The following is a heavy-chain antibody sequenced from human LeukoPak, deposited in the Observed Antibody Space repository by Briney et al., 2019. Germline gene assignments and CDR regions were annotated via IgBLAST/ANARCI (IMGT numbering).Heavy chain of an antibody. CDR1: GFTFSSYA. CDR3: ANQVYGEVNRVYHYYNMDV. CDR2: ISGSGDDT. J-gene: IGHJ6*03. D-gene: IGHD1-14*01. Sequence: SGGPLRLSCAASGFTFSSYAMSWVRQAPGKGLEWVSTISGSGDDTYYADSVKGRFTISRDNSKNTLYLQMNSLRAEDTAEFYCANQVYGEVNRVYHYYNMDVWGKGTTVTVSS. V-gene: IGHV3-23*01.